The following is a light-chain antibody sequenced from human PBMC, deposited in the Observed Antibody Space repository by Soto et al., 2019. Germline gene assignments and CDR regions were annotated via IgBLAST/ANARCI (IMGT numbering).Light chain of an antibody. CDR1: SSDVGAYNY. CDR2: EVN. V-gene: IGLV2-8*01. Sequence: QSALTQPPSASGSPGQSVAISCTGTSSDVGAYNYVCWYQQHPGKAPKLMIYEVNKRPSGVPDRFSGSKSGNTASLAISGLQSEDEADYYCAAWDDSLNVWVFGGGTKLTVL. J-gene: IGLJ3*02. CDR3: AAWDDSLNVWV.